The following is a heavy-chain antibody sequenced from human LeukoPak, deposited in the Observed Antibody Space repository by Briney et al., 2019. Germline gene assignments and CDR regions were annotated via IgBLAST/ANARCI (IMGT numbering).Heavy chain of an antibody. CDR1: GGSISSYY. J-gene: IGHJ4*02. CDR3: ARLASGSYGPLTPFDY. V-gene: IGHV4-59*08. CDR2: IYYSGRT. Sequence: SETLSLTCTVSGGSISSYYWSWIRQPPGKGLEWIGAIYYSGRTNYNPSLKSRVTISVDTSKNQFSLRLSSVTAADTAVYYSARLASGSYGPLTPFDYWGQGTLVTVSS. D-gene: IGHD1-26*01.